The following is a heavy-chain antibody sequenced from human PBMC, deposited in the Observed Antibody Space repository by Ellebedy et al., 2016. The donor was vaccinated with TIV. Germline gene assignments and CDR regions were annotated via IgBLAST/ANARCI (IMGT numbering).Heavy chain of an antibody. D-gene: IGHD6-19*01. J-gene: IGHJ3*02. CDR3: ARDRLRAAVAGENDAFDI. V-gene: IGHV3-7*01. CDR1: GFTFSSYW. Sequence: GESLKISXAASGFTFSSYWMSWVRQAPGKGLEWVANIKQDGSEKYYVDSVKGRFTISRDNAKNSLYLQMNSLRAEDTAVYYCARDRLRAAVAGENDAFDIWGQGTMVTVSS. CDR2: IKQDGSEK.